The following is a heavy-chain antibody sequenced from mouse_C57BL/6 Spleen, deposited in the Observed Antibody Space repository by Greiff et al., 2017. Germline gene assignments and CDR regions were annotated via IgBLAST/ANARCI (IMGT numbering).Heavy chain of an antibody. V-gene: IGHV1-55*01. CDR3: ARSGYSNYGGYAMDY. CDR1: GYTFTSYW. CDR2: IYPGSGST. J-gene: IGHJ4*01. Sequence: QVQLKQPGAELVKPGASVKMSCKASGYTFTSYWITWVKQRPGQGLEWIGDIYPGSGSTNYNEKFKSNATLTVATSSSTADMQLSSMTSEDSAVYYCARSGYSNYGGYAMDYWGQGTSVTVSS. D-gene: IGHD2-5*01.